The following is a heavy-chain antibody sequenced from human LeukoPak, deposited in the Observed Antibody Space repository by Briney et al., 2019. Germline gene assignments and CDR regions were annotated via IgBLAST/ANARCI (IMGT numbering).Heavy chain of an antibody. CDR3: AARERLDWILY. CDR2: IYYSGSS. D-gene: IGHD3-9*01. CDR1: GGSTSSYY. J-gene: IGHJ4*02. V-gene: IGHV4-59*01. Sequence: PSETLSLTCTVSGGSTSSYYWSWIRQPLGKGLEWIGYIYYSGSSNHNPSLKSRVTMSVDTSKNQLSLNLTSVTAADTAVYYCAARERLDWILYWGQGTLVTVSS.